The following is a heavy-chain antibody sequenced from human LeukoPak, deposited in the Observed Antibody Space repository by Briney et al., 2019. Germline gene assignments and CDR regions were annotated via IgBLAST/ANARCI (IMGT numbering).Heavy chain of an antibody. CDR3: AKGEDGYFYDNLFDP. CDR2: ISWNSGSI. D-gene: IGHD3-22*01. V-gene: IGHV3-9*01. Sequence: GGSLRLSCAASGFTFDDYAMHWVRQAPGKGLEWVSGISWNSGSIDYADSVKGRFTISRDNAKNSLYLQMNSLRAEDTALYYCAKGEDGYFYDNLFDPWGQGTLVTVSS. J-gene: IGHJ5*02. CDR1: GFTFDDYA.